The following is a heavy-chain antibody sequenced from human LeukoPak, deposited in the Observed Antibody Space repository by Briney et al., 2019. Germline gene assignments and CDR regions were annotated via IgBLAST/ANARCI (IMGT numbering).Heavy chain of an antibody. J-gene: IGHJ4*02. D-gene: IGHD1-26*01. V-gene: IGHV3-48*04. CDR1: EFAFSSYS. Sequence: GGSLRLSCATSEFAFSSYSMNWVRQAPGKGLEWVSYISSSTSTIKYADAVKGRFTISRDNAKNSLYLQMNSLRAEDTAVYYCAGRFDYWGQGTLVTVSS. CDR3: AGRFDY. CDR2: ISSSTSTI.